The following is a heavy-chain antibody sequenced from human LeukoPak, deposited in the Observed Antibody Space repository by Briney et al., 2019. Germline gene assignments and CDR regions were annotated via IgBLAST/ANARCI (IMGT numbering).Heavy chain of an antibody. Sequence: ASVKVSCKASGYTFSAYGISWVRQAPGQGLEWMGWISAYNGDTNYSQNFQGRVTMTTDTSTTTAYMELRSLRSDDTAVYYCARDPSNTSGRYAYFDYWGQGTPVTVSS. CDR2: ISAYNGDT. J-gene: IGHJ4*02. CDR3: ARDPSNTSGRYAYFDY. D-gene: IGHD6-19*01. V-gene: IGHV1-18*01. CDR1: GYTFSAYG.